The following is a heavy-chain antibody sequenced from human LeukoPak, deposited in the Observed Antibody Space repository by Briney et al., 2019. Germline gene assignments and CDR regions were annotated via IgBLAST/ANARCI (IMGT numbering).Heavy chain of an antibody. J-gene: IGHJ4*02. D-gene: IGHD2-15*01. CDR3: AREVAGGHFDY. V-gene: IGHV1-69*13. CDR2: IIPIFGTA. Sequence: EASVKVSCKASGYTFTSYGISWVRQAPGQGLEWMGGIIPIFGTANYAQKFQGRVTITADESTSTAYMELSSLRSEDTAVYYCAREVAGGHFDYWGQGTLVTVSS. CDR1: GYTFTSYG.